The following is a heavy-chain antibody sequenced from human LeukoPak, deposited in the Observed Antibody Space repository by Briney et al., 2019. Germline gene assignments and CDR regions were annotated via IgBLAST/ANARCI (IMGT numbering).Heavy chain of an antibody. V-gene: IGHV4-59*12. J-gene: IGHJ4*02. Sequence: SETLSLTCTVSGGSISSYYWSWIRQPPGKGLEWIGYIYYSGSTNYNPSLKSRVTISVDKSKNQFSLKLSSVTAADTAVYYCARSSRKGIAVAGTLFDYWGQGTLVTVSS. CDR1: GGSISSYY. CDR3: ARSSRKGIAVAGTLFDY. D-gene: IGHD6-19*01. CDR2: IYYSGST.